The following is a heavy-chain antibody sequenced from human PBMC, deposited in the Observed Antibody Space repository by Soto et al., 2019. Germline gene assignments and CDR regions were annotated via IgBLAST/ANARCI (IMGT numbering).Heavy chain of an antibody. Sequence: GGSLRLSCAASGFTFRSYAMSWVRPAPGKGLEWVSAISGSGGSTYYADSVKGRFTISRDNSKNTLYLQMNSLRAEDTAVYYCANPPVLRYFDWLSPPDYWGQGTLVTVSS. CDR2: ISGSGGST. CDR3: ANPPVLRYFDWLSPPDY. V-gene: IGHV3-23*01. D-gene: IGHD3-9*01. CDR1: GFTFRSYA. J-gene: IGHJ4*02.